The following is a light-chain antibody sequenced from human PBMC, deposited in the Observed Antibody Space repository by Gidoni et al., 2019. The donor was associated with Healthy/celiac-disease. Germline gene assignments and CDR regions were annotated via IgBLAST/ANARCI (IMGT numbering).Light chain of an antibody. CDR1: QSISSW. CDR3: QPSWA. J-gene: IGKJ1*01. CDR2: KAS. V-gene: IGKV1-5*03. Sequence: DMQMTQSPSTLSASVGDRVTITCRASQSISSWLAWYQQKPGKAPKLLIYKASSLESGVPSRFSGSGSGTEFTLTISSLQPDDFATYYCQPSWAFGQGTKVEIK.